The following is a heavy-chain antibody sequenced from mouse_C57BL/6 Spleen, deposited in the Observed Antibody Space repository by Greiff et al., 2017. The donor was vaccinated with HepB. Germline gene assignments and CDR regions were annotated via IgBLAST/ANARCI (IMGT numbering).Heavy chain of an antibody. Sequence: QVQLKQSGAELVRPGTSVKMSCKASGYTFTNYWIGWVKQRPGHGLEWIGDIYPGGGYTNYNEKFKGKATLTADKSSSTAYMQLSSLTSEDSAVYYCAKGWASYWYFDYWGKGTSVTVSS. V-gene: IGHV1-63*01. CDR3: AKGWASYWYFDY. CDR2: IYPGGGYT. J-gene: IGHJ1*03. D-gene: IGHD6-1*01. CDR1: GYTFTNYW.